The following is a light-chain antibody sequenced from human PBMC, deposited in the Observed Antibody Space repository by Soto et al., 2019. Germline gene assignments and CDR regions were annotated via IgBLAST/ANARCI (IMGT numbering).Light chain of an antibody. J-gene: IGKJ4*02. CDR2: HAS. CDR3: QQHISWALT. Sequence: VLTQSPATLALSRGERSTLSCWARQRVTISIAWYEQNPGQAPRLLVYHASNRATGITTRLSGRGSGTDFAPTISNLEPEDFAVYEGQQHISWALTFGGGTKVGIK. V-gene: IGKV3-11*01. CDR1: QRVTIS.